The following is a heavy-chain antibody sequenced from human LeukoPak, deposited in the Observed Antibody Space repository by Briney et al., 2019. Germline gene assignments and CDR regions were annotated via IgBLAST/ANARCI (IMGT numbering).Heavy chain of an antibody. D-gene: IGHD6-13*01. CDR1: GGSISSYY. CDR2: ITHTRST. V-gene: IGHV4-34*01. J-gene: IGHJ4*02. Sequence: SETLSLTCTVSGGSISSYYWSWIRQPPGKGLEWIGEITHTRSTVYSPSLNSRVTISVDTSKNQFSLNLKSVTAADTGHYFCARGRGAAAGVDYWSQGTLVTVSS. CDR3: ARGRGAAAGVDY.